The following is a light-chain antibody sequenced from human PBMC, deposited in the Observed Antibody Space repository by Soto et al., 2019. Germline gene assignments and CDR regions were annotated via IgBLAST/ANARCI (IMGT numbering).Light chain of an antibody. V-gene: IGLV6-57*02. J-gene: IGLJ2*01. CDR1: SGSIATNY. CDR3: QSYDSNNRGV. CDR2: EDN. Sequence: NFMLTQPHSVSESPGKTVTISCTGSSGSIATNYVQWYQQRPGSAPTTLIYEDNQRSSGVPDRFSGSIDSSSNSDSLTISGLKTEDEADYYCQSYDSNNRGVFGGGTKLTVL.